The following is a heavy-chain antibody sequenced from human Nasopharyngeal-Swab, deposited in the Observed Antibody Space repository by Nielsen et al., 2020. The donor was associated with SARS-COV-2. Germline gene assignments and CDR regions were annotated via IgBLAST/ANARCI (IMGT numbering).Heavy chain of an antibody. D-gene: IGHD4-17*01. CDR2: IYPGDSDT. CDR3: ARRAVTLGYFDY. Sequence: GGSLRLSCKGSGYSFTSYWIGWVRQMPGKGLEWMGIIYPGDSDTRYSPSFQGQVTISADKSISTAYLQWSSLKASDTAMYYCARRAVTLGYFDYWGQGTLVTVSS. CDR1: GYSFTSYW. V-gene: IGHV5-51*01. J-gene: IGHJ4*02.